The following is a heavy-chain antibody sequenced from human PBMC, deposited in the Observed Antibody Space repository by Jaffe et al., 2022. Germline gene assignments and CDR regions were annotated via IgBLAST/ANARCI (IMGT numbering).Heavy chain of an antibody. D-gene: IGHD5-12*01. Sequence: QVQLVESGGGVVQPGGSLRLSCAASGFTFSSYGMHWVRQAPGKGLEWVAFIRYDGSNKYYADSVKGRFTISRDNSKNTLYLQMNSLRAEDTAVYYCAKEWNVDIVNWGQGTLVTVSS. CDR3: AKEWNVDIVN. J-gene: IGHJ4*02. CDR1: GFTFSSYG. V-gene: IGHV3-30*02. CDR2: IRYDGSNK.